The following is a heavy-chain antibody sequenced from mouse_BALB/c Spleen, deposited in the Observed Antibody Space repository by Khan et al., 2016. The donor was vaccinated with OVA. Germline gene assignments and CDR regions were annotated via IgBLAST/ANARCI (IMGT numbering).Heavy chain of an antibody. CDR1: GYTFTYYV. D-gene: IGHD2-3*01. V-gene: IGHV1-81*01. Sequence: QVQLQESGPELVKPGASVKMSCKASGYTFTYYVITWVKQRTGQGLEWIGEIYPGSDNAYYNERFKGKATLTADKSSTTTHMQLSSLTSEDSAVYFCARGDGYYVYFDYWGQGTTLTVSS. CDR2: IYPGSDNA. J-gene: IGHJ2*01. CDR3: ARGDGYYVYFDY.